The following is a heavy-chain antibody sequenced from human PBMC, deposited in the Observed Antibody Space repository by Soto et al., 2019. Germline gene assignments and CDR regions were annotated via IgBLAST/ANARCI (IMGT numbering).Heavy chain of an antibody. Sequence: ASVTVSCKASGYAFTGYYMHWVRRAPGHGREGMGSINPNSGGTNYAQKFQGWVTMTGNTSISTAYMEVSRLRFNDTAFGNGASESLSMVQGVDKISYYYYGMDVWGQGATVTVSS. CDR1: GYAFTGYY. D-gene: IGHD3-10*01. CDR3: ASESLSMVQGVDKISYYYYGMDV. CDR2: INPNSGGT. V-gene: IGHV1-2*04. J-gene: IGHJ6*02.